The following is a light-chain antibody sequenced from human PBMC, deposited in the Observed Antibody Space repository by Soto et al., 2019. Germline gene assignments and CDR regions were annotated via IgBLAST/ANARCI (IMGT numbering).Light chain of an antibody. J-gene: IGKJ1*01. Sequence: EIVMTQSPGTLSLSPGDRATISCRASQSVSNYLAWYQRKPGQAPRLLIYGASSRATGIPDRFSGSGSGTDFTLTISRLEPEDFAVYYCQQYGGSPQTFGQGTKVEIK. CDR1: QSVSNY. CDR3: QQYGGSPQT. CDR2: GAS. V-gene: IGKV3-20*01.